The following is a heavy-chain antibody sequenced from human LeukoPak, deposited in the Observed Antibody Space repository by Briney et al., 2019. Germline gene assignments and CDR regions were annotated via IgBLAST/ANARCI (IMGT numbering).Heavy chain of an antibody. D-gene: IGHD2-21*02. J-gene: IGHJ4*02. V-gene: IGHV3-23*01. CDR1: GFTFSSYA. Sequence: GGSLRLSCAASGFTFSSYAMSWVRQAPGKGLEWVSAISGSGGSTYYADSVKGRFTIPRDNSKNTLYLQMNSLRAEDTAVYYCAKDPLAYCGGDCSYWGQGTLVTVSS. CDR3: AKDPLAYCGGDCSY. CDR2: ISGSGGST.